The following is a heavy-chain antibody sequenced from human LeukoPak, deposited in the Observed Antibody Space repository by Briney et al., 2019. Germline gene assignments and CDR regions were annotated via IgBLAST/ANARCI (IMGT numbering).Heavy chain of an antibody. CDR1: GFTFSSYG. Sequence: QPGGSLRLSCAASGFTFSSYGMHWVRQAPGKGLEWVAVIWYDGSNKYYADSVKGRFTISRVNSKNTLYLQMNSLRAEDTAVYYCARVDSIRTDAFDIWGQGTMVTVSS. CDR3: ARVDSIRTDAFDI. D-gene: IGHD3-22*01. J-gene: IGHJ3*02. CDR2: IWYDGSNK. V-gene: IGHV3-33*01.